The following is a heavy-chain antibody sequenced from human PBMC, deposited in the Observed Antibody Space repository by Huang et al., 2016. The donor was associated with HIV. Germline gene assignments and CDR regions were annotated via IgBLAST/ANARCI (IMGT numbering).Heavy chain of an antibody. J-gene: IGHJ4*02. CDR1: GFTVSTNY. D-gene: IGHD2-8*02. CDR2: MYSGGTT. Sequence: EVQLVEAGGGLIQPGGSLRFSCAASGFTVSTNYMPWVRQAPGKGLGWVSLMYSGGTTYYAGSVKGRFTSSKDDSENTLYLHMTSLRAGDTAVYYCAKEGDTGAALGYWGQGTLVTVS. CDR3: AKEGDTGAALGY. V-gene: IGHV3-53*01.